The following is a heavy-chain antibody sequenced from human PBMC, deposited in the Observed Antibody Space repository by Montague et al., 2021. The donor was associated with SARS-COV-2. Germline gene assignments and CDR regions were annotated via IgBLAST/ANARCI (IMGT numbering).Heavy chain of an antibody. J-gene: IGHJ4*02. CDR1: GGSISSYY. CDR2: IYYSGST. V-gene: IGHV4-59*01. CDR3: ARGNTWEGYSYGFDY. D-gene: IGHD5-18*01. Sequence: SETLSLTCTVSGGSISSYYWSWIRQHPGKGLEWIGYIYYSGSTNYNPSLKSRVTISVDTSKNQFSLKLSSVTAADTAVYYCARGNTWEGYSYGFDYWGQGTLVTVSS.